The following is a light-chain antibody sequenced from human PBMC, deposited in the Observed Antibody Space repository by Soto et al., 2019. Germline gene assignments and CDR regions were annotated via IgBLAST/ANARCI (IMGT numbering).Light chain of an antibody. CDR3: QQYNNWPPVT. J-gene: IGKJ3*01. Sequence: EIVMTQSPATLSVSPGERATLSCRASQSVYNNLAWYQQKPGQAPRLLIYGASTRATGIPARFSGSGSGTEFTLTISRLQSEDFSVYFCQQYNNWPPVTFGPGTQVDIK. V-gene: IGKV3-15*01. CDR1: QSVYNN. CDR2: GAS.